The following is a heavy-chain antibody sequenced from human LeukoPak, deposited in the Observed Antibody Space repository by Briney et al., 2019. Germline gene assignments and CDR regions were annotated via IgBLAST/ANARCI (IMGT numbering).Heavy chain of an antibody. D-gene: IGHD2/OR15-2a*01. CDR1: GFTFSSYA. CDR2: INSDGSWT. J-gene: IGHJ4*02. CDR3: VSFYETY. V-gene: IGHV3-74*01. Sequence: GGSLRLSCAASGFTFSSYAMNWVRQAPGKGLEWVSHINSDGSWTSYADSVKGRFTISKDNAKNTVYLQMNSLRAEDTAVYYCVSFYETYWGRGTLVTVSS.